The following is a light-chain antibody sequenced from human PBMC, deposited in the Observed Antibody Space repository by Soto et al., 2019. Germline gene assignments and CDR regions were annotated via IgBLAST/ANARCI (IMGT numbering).Light chain of an antibody. V-gene: IGLV2-11*01. CDR1: SSDVGGYNY. Sequence: QSVLAQPRSVSGSPGQSVTISCTGTSSDVGGYNYVSWYQQHPGKAPKVMIYDVSKRPSGVPDRFSGSKSGNTASLTISGLQAEDEADYYCCSYAGTYTFDFGNGTKVTVL. J-gene: IGLJ1*01. CDR3: CSYAGTYTFD. CDR2: DVS.